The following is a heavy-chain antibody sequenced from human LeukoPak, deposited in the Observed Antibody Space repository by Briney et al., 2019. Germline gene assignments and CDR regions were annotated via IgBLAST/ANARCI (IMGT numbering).Heavy chain of an antibody. CDR1: GFTFSSYA. V-gene: IGHV3-66*01. D-gene: IGHD3-22*01. J-gene: IGHJ3*02. Sequence: GGSLRLSCAASGFTFSSYAVNWVRQAPGKGLEWVSVIYNGGSTYYADSVKGRFTISRDSSKNTLYLQMNSLRVEDTAVYYCGGSIVVLWVPDAFDIWGHGTMVTVSS. CDR2: IYNGGST. CDR3: GGSIVVLWVPDAFDI.